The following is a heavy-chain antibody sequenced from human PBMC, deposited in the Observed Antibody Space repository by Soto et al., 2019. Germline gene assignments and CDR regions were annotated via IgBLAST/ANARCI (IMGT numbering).Heavy chain of an antibody. CDR1: GFTFSSYS. V-gene: IGHV3-48*02. Sequence: GGSLRLSCAASGFTFSSYSMNWVRQAPGKGLEWVSYISSSSSTIYYADSVKGRFTISRDNAKNSLYLQMNSLRDEDTAVYYCARDYRLRPRAAAGKQVRGVFDYWGQGTLVTVSS. CDR2: ISSSSSTI. CDR3: ARDYRLRPRAAAGKQVRGVFDY. J-gene: IGHJ4*02. D-gene: IGHD6-13*01.